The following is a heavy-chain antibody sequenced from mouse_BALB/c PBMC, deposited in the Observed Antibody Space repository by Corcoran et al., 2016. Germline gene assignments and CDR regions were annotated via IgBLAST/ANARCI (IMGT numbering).Heavy chain of an antibody. V-gene: IGHV9-3-1*01. Sequence: QIQLVQSGPELKKPGETVKISCKASGYTFTNYGMNWVKQAPGKGLKWMGWINTYTGEPTYADDFKGRFAFSLETSASTPYLQINNLKNEDTATYFRAREPYAMDYWGQGTSVTVSS. J-gene: IGHJ4*01. CDR2: INTYTGEP. CDR3: AREPYAMDY. CDR1: GYTFTNYG.